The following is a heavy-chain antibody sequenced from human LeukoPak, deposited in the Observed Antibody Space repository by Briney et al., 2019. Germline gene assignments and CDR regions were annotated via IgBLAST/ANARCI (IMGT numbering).Heavy chain of an antibody. V-gene: IGHV5-51*01. J-gene: IGHJ4*02. CDR2: IYPGESDT. CDR3: ARTHSNYMIDY. D-gene: IGHD4-11*01. Sequence: GESLKISCKGSGYSFTSYWIGWVRQMPGTGLEWMGIIYPGESDTKYSPSFQGQVTISADKSISTAYLQWGSLKASDTVMYYCARTHSNYMIDYWGQRTLVTVSS. CDR1: GYSFTSYW.